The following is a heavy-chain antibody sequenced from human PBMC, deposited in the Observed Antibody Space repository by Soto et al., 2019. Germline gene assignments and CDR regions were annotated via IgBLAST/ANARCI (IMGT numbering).Heavy chain of an antibody. CDR2: IYSSGST. V-gene: IGHV4-59*01. CDR3: ARDHPHSYGVYYFDY. D-gene: IGHD5-18*01. J-gene: IGHJ4*02. Sequence: PSETLSLTCTVSGGSISNYYWNWIRQSPGKGLEWIGYIYSSGSTHYNPSLQNRVTISIDTSKNQVSLKVNSMTAADTAVYYCARDHPHSYGVYYFDYWGQGTPVTVSS. CDR1: GGSISNYY.